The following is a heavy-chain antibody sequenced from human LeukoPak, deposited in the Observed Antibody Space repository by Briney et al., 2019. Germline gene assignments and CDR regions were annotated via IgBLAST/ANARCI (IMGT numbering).Heavy chain of an antibody. V-gene: IGHV3-21*01. Sequence: GGSLRLSCAASGFTFSTYDMNWVRQAPGKGLEWVSSISSAGSYIYSADSVKGRFTISRDNARNSLYLQMSRLRAEDTAVYYCARAQGYSNAFHIWGQGTMVTVSS. CDR3: ARAQGYSNAFHI. CDR2: ISSAGSYI. CDR1: GFTFSTYD. J-gene: IGHJ3*02. D-gene: IGHD5-18*01.